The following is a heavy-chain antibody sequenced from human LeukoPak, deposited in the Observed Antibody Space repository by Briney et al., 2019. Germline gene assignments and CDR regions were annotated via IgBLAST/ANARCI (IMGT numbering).Heavy chain of an antibody. V-gene: IGHV1-69*05. J-gene: IGHJ6*03. D-gene: IGHD4-11*01. CDR3: ASVTVTTWAPDGHMDV. CDR1: GGTFRSCA. CDR2: IIPIFGTT. Sequence: SVKVSCKASGGTFRSCAISWVRQATGQGLEWLGRIIPIFGTTNYAQKFQGRVTITTDESTSTAYMELSSLRSEDTAVYYCASVTVTTWAPDGHMDVWGKGTTVTVSS.